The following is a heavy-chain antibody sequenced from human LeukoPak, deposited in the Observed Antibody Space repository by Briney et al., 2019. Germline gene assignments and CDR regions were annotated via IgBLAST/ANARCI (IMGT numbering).Heavy chain of an antibody. D-gene: IGHD6-13*01. J-gene: IGHJ4*02. V-gene: IGHV1-18*01. Sequence: ASVKVSCKASGYTFTSYAISWVRQAPGQGLEWMGWISAYNGNTNYAQKLQGRVTMTTDTSTSTAYMELRSLRSDDTAVYYCATVTYSSRLFDYWGQGTLVTVSS. CDR3: ATVTYSSRLFDY. CDR1: GYTFTSYA. CDR2: ISAYNGNT.